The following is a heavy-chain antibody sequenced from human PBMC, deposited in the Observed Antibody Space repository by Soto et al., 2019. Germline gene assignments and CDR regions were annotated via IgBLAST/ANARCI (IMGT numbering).Heavy chain of an antibody. CDR1: GFTFSDYV. D-gene: IGHD5-12*01. J-gene: IGHJ4*02. CDR2: ISGRGGSR. CDR3: AKDRGYSSDFDY. Sequence: EVQLLESGGTLVQPGGSLRLSCAASGFTFSDYVVSWVRQAPGKGLQWVSAISGRGGSRYYADSVKGRFTISRDNSKNTLYLQMNSLRVEDTAVYYCAKDRGYSSDFDYWGQGTLVTVSS. V-gene: IGHV3-23*01.